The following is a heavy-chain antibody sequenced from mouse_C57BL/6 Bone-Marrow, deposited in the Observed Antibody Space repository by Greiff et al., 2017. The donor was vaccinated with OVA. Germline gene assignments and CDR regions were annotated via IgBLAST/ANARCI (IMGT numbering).Heavy chain of an antibody. CDR2: IDPETGGT. Sequence: QVQLQQPGAELVRPGASVTLSCKASGYTFTDYEMHWVKQTPVHGLEWIGAIDPETGGTAYNQKFKGKAILTVDKSSSTAYMELRSLTSEDSAVEYCTRGYSNYYAMDYGGQGTSVTVTA. CDR3: TRGYSNYYAMDY. J-gene: IGHJ4*01. CDR1: GYTFTDYE. D-gene: IGHD2-5*01. V-gene: IGHV1-15*01.